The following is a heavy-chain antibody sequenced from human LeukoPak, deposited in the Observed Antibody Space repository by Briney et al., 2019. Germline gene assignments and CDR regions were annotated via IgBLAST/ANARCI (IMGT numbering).Heavy chain of an antibody. J-gene: IGHJ4*02. CDR2: INPSGGST. D-gene: IGHD3-16*01. CDR3: ASPGEKDYYFDY. Sequence: VSVKVSCKASGYTFTSYYMHWVRQAPGQGLEWMGIINPSGGSTSYAQKFQGRVTVTRDTSTSTVYMELSSLRSEDTAVYYCASPGEKDYYFDYWGQGTLVTVSS. V-gene: IGHV1-46*01. CDR1: GYTFTSYY.